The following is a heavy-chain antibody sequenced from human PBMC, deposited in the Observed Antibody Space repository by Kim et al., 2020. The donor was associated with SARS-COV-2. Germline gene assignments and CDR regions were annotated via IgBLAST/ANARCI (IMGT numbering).Heavy chain of an antibody. D-gene: IGHD5-12*01. CDR1: GGSISSSSYY. V-gene: IGHV4-39*01. CDR2: IYYSGST. J-gene: IGHJ4*02. Sequence: SETLSLTCTVSGGSISSSSYYWGWIRQPPGKGLEWIGSIYYSGSTYYNPSLKSRVTISVDTSKNQFSLKLSSVTAADTAVYYCASRPAWDGYNWRFDYWGQGTLVTVSS. CDR3: ASRPAWDGYNWRFDY.